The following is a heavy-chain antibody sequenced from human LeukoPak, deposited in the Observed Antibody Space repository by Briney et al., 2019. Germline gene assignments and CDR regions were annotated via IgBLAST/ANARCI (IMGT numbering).Heavy chain of an antibody. J-gene: IGHJ3*02. D-gene: IGHD3-22*01. Sequence: GGSLRLSCKASGFTFNMFWMAWVRQAPGKGLEWVSNTNQDGSVKFYVDSVRDRFAVSRDNSKNTLYLQMNSLRAEDTAVYYCARDSGYPRAHGFDIWGQGTMVAVSS. V-gene: IGHV3-7*01. CDR1: GFTFNMFW. CDR2: TNQDGSVK. CDR3: ARDSGYPRAHGFDI.